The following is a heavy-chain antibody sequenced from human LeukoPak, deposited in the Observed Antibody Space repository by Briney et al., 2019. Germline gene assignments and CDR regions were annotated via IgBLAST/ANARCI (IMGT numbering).Heavy chain of an antibody. V-gene: IGHV1-18*01. CDR1: GYTFTSYG. D-gene: IGHD4-17*01. CDR3: ARDQDYGDYYYYYGMDV. J-gene: IGHJ6*02. Sequence: ASVKVSCKASGYTFTSYGISWVRQAPGQGLEWMGWISAYNGNTNYAQKLQGRVTMTTDTSTSTAYMELRSLRSDDTAVYYCARDQDYGDYYYYYGMDVWGQGTTVTVSS. CDR2: ISAYNGNT.